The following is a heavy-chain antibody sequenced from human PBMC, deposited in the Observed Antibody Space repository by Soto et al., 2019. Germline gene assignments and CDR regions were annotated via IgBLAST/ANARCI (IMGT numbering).Heavy chain of an antibody. J-gene: IGHJ4*02. V-gene: IGHV3-7*01. CDR2: INQDGSEK. CDR3: TKGGHVDN. Sequence: EVQLVDSGGGLVQPGGSLRLSCAASGFTFSNLWMTWVRQTPGKGLQWVANINQDGSEKHYVDSVEGRLTISRDNARNSLYLQMDSLRVEDTAIYYCTKGGHVDNWGQGTLGTVAS. CDR1: GFTFSNLW. D-gene: IGHD3-16*01.